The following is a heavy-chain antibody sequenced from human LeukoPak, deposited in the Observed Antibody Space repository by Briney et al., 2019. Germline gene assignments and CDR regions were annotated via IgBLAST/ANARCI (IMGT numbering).Heavy chain of an antibody. D-gene: IGHD3-22*01. J-gene: IGHJ4*02. Sequence: SVKVSCKASGGSFSSYVITWVRQAPGQGLEWMGRIIPVLGVSNFAQKFQGRVTITAEKSTNIAHMELSRLESGDTAVYYCASAGEYYDSSGYYPPLDYWGQGTLVTVSS. V-gene: IGHV1-69*04. CDR2: IIPVLGVS. CDR1: GGSFSSYV. CDR3: ASAGEYYDSSGYYPPLDY.